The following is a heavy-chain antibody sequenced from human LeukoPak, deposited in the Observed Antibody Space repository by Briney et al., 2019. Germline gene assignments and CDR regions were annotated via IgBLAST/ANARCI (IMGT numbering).Heavy chain of an antibody. J-gene: IGHJ4*02. Sequence: PSQTLSLTCTVSGDSINSGGYYWTWIRQHPGKGLEWIGYIYYSGTTYCNPPLKSRVTISVDTSKNQFSLNLSSLTAADTAVYYCARGGYDSSGSSVYYFDYWGQGTLVTVSS. CDR1: GDSINSGGYY. V-gene: IGHV4-31*03. CDR2: IYYSGTT. D-gene: IGHD3-22*01. CDR3: ARGGYDSSGSSVYYFDY.